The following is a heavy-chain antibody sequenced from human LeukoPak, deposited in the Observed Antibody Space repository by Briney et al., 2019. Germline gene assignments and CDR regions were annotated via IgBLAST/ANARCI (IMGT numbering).Heavy chain of an antibody. CDR1: GFTFSSYE. CDR3: ARGYKRGYSYDYYFDY. Sequence: GGSLRLSCAASGFTFSSYEMNWVRQAPGKGLEWVSYISSSGSTIYYADSVKGRFTISRDNAKNSLYLQMNSLRAEDTAVYYCARGYKRGYSYDYYFDYWGQGTLVTVSS. CDR2: ISSSGSTI. J-gene: IGHJ4*02. V-gene: IGHV3-48*03. D-gene: IGHD5-18*01.